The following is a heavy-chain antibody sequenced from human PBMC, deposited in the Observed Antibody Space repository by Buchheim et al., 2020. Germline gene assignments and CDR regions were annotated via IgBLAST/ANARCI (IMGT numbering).Heavy chain of an antibody. CDR3: VRVVSGSSFDS. CDR2: ITSSSSTI. V-gene: IGHV3-48*01. CDR1: GFTFSHYS. D-gene: IGHD1-26*01. J-gene: IGHJ5*01. Sequence: EVQLVESGGGLVQPGGSLRLSCAASGFTFSHYSMNWVRQAPGKGLEWVSYITSSSSTIFYADSVKGRFTISRATAKNSLYLQMNSLRGEDTAVYYCVRVVSGSSFDSWGQGAL.